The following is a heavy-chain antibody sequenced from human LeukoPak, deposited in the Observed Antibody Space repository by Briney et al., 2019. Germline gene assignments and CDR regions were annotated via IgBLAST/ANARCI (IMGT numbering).Heavy chain of an antibody. V-gene: IGHV3-48*03. CDR2: ILNSGTTT. Sequence: GGSLRLSCAASGFTFSSYEMNWVRQAPGKGLEWVSYILNSGTTTYYADSVKGRSTISRDNAKNSLYLQMNSLRAEDTGVYYCARDPPDYWGQGILVTVSS. J-gene: IGHJ4*02. CDR1: GFTFSSYE. CDR3: ARDPPDY.